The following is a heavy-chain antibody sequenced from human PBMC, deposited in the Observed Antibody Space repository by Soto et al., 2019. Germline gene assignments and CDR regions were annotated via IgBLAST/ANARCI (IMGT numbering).Heavy chain of an antibody. CDR2: ISAYNGNT. Sequence: GASVKVSCEASGYTFTSYGISWVRQAPGQGLEWMGWISAYNGNTNYAQKLQGRVTMTTDTSTSTAYMELRSLRSDDTAVYYCARGGPYYDFWSGPRLYYYYMDVWGKGTTVSVSS. J-gene: IGHJ6*03. CDR1: GYTFTSYG. CDR3: ARGGPYYDFWSGPRLYYYYMDV. V-gene: IGHV1-18*01. D-gene: IGHD3-3*01.